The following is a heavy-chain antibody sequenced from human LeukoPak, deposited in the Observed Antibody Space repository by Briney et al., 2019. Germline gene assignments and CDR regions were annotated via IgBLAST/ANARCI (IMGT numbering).Heavy chain of an antibody. Sequence: GGSLRLSCAASGFTYSSYGMHWVRQAPGKGLEWVAVIWYDGSNKYYADSVKGRFTISRDNSKNTLYLQMNSLRAEDTAVYYCARSGQEYSYGYVPYYFDYWGQGTLVTVSS. D-gene: IGHD5-18*01. J-gene: IGHJ4*02. V-gene: IGHV3-33*01. CDR3: ARSGQEYSYGYVPYYFDY. CDR2: IWYDGSNK. CDR1: GFTYSSYG.